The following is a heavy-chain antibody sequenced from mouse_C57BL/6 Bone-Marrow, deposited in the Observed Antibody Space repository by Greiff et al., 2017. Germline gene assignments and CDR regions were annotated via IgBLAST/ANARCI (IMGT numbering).Heavy chain of an antibody. CDR2: IYPGNSDT. Sequence: EVQLQESGTVLARPGASVKMSCKTSGYTFTSYWMHWVKQRPGQGLEWIGAIYPGNSDTSYNQKFKGKAKLTAVTSASTAYMELSSLTNGDSAVYYCTSSTVVAYGGWYFDVWGTGTTVTVSS. CDR1: GYTFTSYW. V-gene: IGHV1-5*01. D-gene: IGHD1-1*01. CDR3: TSSTVVAYGGWYFDV. J-gene: IGHJ1*03.